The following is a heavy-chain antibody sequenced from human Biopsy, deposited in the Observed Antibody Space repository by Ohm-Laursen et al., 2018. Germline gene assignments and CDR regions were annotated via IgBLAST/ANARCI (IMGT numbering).Heavy chain of an antibody. J-gene: IGHJ2*01. V-gene: IGHV4-59*07. D-gene: IGHD3-16*01. CDR3: ASADYNPDWNFDL. Sequence: SDTLSLTCSVSGGPIDSYYWSWIRQPPGKALEWIGYIYFTGRTSYNPSLKSRVTMSVNTSKKQFSLRLTSGTAADTAVYYCASADYNPDWNFDLWGRGTRVTVSS. CDR2: IYFTGRT. CDR1: GGPIDSYY.